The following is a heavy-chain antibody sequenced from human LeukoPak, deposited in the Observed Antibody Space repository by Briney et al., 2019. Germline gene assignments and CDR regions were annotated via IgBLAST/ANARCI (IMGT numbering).Heavy chain of an antibody. CDR1: GGSISSGGYS. V-gene: IGHV3-11*03. D-gene: IGHD3-16*01. J-gene: IGHJ4*02. CDR2: ISTTSRFT. Sequence: LSLTCAVSGGSISSGGYSWSWIRQAPGKGLEWVSYISTTSRFTKYADSVRGRYTISRDNAKNSLYLQRNTLRAEDTAVYYCAKGSPPGDWGQGTLVTVSS. CDR3: AKGSPPGD.